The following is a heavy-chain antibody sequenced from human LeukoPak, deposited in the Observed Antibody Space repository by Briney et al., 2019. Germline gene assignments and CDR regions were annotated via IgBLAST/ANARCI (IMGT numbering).Heavy chain of an antibody. D-gene: IGHD2-2*01. V-gene: IGHV1-18*04. CDR3: ARASRFCSGSTCHDY. CDR1: EYTFSVYH. J-gene: IGHJ4*02. CDR2: ISVHNGNT. Sequence: ASVKVSCKASEYTFSVYHIHWVRQAPGQGLEWMGWISVHNGNTNYAQMLQGRVTMTTDTSTSTAYMELRSLRYDDTAVYYCARASRFCSGSTCHDYWGQGTLVTVSS.